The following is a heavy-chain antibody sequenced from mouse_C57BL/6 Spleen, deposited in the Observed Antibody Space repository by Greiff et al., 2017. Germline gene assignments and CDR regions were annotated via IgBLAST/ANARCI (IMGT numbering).Heavy chain of an antibody. Sequence: VQLKQSGPELVKPGDSVKISCKASGYSFTGYFMNWVMQSHGKSLEWIGRINPYNGDTFYNQKFKGKATLTVDKSSSTAHMELRSLTSEDSAVYYCARRGYYDYDDVPFAYWGQGTLVTVSA. D-gene: IGHD2-4*01. CDR3: ARRGYYDYDDVPFAY. CDR2: INPYNGDT. J-gene: IGHJ3*01. V-gene: IGHV1-20*01. CDR1: GYSFTGYF.